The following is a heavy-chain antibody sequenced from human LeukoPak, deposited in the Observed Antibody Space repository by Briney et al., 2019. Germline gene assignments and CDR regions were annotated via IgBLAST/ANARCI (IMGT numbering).Heavy chain of an antibody. J-gene: IGHJ4*02. CDR1: GGTFSRYA. V-gene: IGHV1-18*01. CDR2: ISAYNGNT. Sequence: ASVKVSCKASGGTFSRYAMSWVRQAPGQGLEWMGWISAYNGNTNYARKLEGRVTMTTDTSTTTAYMELRSLRSDDTAVYYCARSEQWLAHLGYPSGYWGQGTLVTVSS. CDR3: ARSEQWLAHLGYPSGY. D-gene: IGHD6-19*01.